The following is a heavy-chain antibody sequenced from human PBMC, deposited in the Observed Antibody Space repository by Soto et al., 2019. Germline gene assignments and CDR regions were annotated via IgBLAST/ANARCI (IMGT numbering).Heavy chain of an antibody. CDR2: ISYDGGNK. V-gene: IGHV3-30-3*01. Sequence: HPGXSLRLSGAASGFTFSSYAIHWVGQAPGKGLEWVAVISYDGGNKYYADSVKGRFTISRDNSKNTLYLQMKSLRAEDTAVYYCARSSGWAYFDYWGQGTLVTAPQ. J-gene: IGHJ4*02. CDR1: GFTFSSYA. D-gene: IGHD6-19*01. CDR3: ARSSGWAYFDY.